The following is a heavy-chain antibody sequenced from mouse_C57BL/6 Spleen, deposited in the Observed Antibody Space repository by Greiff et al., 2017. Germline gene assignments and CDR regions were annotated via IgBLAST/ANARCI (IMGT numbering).Heavy chain of an antibody. CDR2: ISSGSSTL. CDR1: GFTFSDYG. D-gene: IGHD1-1*01. J-gene: IGHJ3*01. CDR3: ASSGSYYGSRGTWFAY. V-gene: IGHV5-17*01. Sequence: EVKVVESGGGLVKPGGSLKLSCAASGFTFSDYGMHWVRQAPEKGLEWVAYISSGSSTLYYADTVKGRFTISRDNAKNTLFLQMTSLRSEDTAMYYCASSGSYYGSRGTWFAYWGQGTLVTVSA.